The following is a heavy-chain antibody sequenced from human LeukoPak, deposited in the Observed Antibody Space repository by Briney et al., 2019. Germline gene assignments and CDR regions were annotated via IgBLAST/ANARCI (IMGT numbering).Heavy chain of an antibody. J-gene: IGHJ3*02. CDR1: GFTFSTYD. V-gene: IGHV3-21*01. CDR3: ARSHFIAADDI. Sequence: GGSLRLSCTASGFTFSTYDMNWVRQAPGKGLEWVSSISSNGFYTHYLGSVKGRFTVSRDNAKNSLYLQMNSLRAEDTAVYYCARSHFIAADDIWGQGTMVTVSS. D-gene: IGHD6-13*01. CDR2: ISSNGFYT.